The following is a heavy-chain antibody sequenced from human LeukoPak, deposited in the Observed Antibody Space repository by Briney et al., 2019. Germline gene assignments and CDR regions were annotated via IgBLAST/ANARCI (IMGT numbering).Heavy chain of an antibody. Sequence: SETLSLTCTVTGGSISSYYWSWIRQPPGKGLEWIGYIYYSGSTSYNPSLKSRVTISVDTSKKQFSLKLSSVTAADTAFYYCARYIVSYPHDAFDIWGQGTMVTVSS. CDR3: ARYIVSYPHDAFDI. J-gene: IGHJ3*02. V-gene: IGHV4-59*01. CDR2: IYYSGST. D-gene: IGHD1-26*01. CDR1: GGSISSYY.